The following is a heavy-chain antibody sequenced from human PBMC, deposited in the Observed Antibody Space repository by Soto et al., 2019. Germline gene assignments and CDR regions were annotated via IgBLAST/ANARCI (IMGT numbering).Heavy chain of an antibody. CDR2: ISASGGST. J-gene: IGHJ3*02. D-gene: IGHD2-8*01. Sequence: EVQLLESGGGLLQPGGSLRLSFAASGFTFNNYAMNWVRQAPGKGLEWVSSISASGGSTYYADSVRGRFTISRDNSKNTLYLQTNSLRAEDTAVYYCAKARTRSYADALDIWGQGTLVTVSS. CDR1: GFTFNNYA. V-gene: IGHV3-23*01. CDR3: AKARTRSYADALDI.